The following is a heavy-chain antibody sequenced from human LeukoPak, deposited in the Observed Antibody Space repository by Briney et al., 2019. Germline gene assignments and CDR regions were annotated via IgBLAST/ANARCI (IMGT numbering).Heavy chain of an antibody. V-gene: IGHV4-4*02. Sequence: SETLSLTCAVSGGSISSSNWWSWVRQPPGKGLGWIGEIYHSGSTNYNPSLKSRVTISVDKPKNQFSLKLSSVTAADTAVYYCARRAYDILTGFDYWGQGTLVTVSS. CDR1: GGSISSSNW. J-gene: IGHJ4*02. CDR3: ARRAYDILTGFDY. CDR2: IYHSGST. D-gene: IGHD3-9*01.